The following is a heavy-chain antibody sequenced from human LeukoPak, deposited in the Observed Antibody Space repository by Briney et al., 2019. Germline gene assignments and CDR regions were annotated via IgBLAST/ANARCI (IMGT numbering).Heavy chain of an antibody. V-gene: IGHV5-51*01. D-gene: IGHD2-21*01. CDR3: ASRCVGGGWGGAFDI. J-gene: IGHJ3*02. CDR2: IYPGDSDT. CDR1: GYSFTSYW. Sequence: GESLKIPCKGSGYSFTSYWIGLVRQMPGKRLEWMGIIYPGDSDTRYSPSFQGQVTISADKSISTAYLQWSSLKASDTAMYYCASRCVGGGWGGAFDIWGQGTMVTVSS.